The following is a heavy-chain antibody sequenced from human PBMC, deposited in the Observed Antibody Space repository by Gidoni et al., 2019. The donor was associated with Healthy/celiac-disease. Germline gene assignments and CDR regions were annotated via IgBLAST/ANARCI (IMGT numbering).Heavy chain of an antibody. V-gene: IGHV3-33*01. CDR2: IWYDGSNK. CDR3: ARDLRIAVAGMGFDY. J-gene: IGHJ4*02. CDR1: GFTFSSYG. D-gene: IGHD6-19*01. Sequence: QVQLVESGGGVVQPGRSLRLSCAASGFTFSSYGMHWVRQAPGKGLEWVAVIWYDGSNKYYADSVKGRFTISRDNSKNTLYLQMNSLRAEDTAVYYCARDLRIAVAGMGFDYWGQGTLVTVSS.